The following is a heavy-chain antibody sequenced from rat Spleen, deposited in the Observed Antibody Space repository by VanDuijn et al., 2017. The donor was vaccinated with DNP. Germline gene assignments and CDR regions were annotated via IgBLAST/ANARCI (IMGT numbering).Heavy chain of an antibody. J-gene: IGHJ2*01. CDR3: AKPDY. CDR2: ISYDGTST. CDR1: GFTFSDYN. V-gene: IGHV5-7*01. Sequence: EVQLVESGGGLVQPGGSLKLSCAASGFTFSDYNMVWVRQAPKKGLEWVATISYDGTSTYYRDSVKGRFTISRDNAKSTLYLQMDSLRSEDTATYYCAKPDYWGQGVMVTVSS.